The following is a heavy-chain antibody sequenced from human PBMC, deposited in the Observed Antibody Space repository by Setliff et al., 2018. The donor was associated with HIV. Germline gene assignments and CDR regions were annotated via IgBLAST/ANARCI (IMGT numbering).Heavy chain of an antibody. CDR3: ARDYNYIFDS. CDR1: GFSFSDNP. Sequence: GGSLRLSCAASGFSFSDNPMNWVRQAPGKGLEWISHIRGKSDIIKYAESVMGRFTISGDNAKNSLYLEMNSLRAEDTAIYYCARDYNYIFDSWGQGVLVTVSS. D-gene: IGHD3-22*01. J-gene: IGHJ4*02. CDR2: IRGKSDII. V-gene: IGHV3-48*01.